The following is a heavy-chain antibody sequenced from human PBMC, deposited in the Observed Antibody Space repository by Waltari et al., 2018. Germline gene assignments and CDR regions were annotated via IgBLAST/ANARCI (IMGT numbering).Heavy chain of an antibody. J-gene: IGHJ5*02. CDR2: IYYSGST. CDR3: ARVDYYDFWSGYYSNWFDP. CDR1: GGSISSYY. Sequence: QVQLQESGPGLVKPSETLSLTCTVSGGSISSYYWSWIRQPPGKGLEWIGYIYYSGSTNYNPSRKSRVTISVDTSKNQFSLKLSSVTAADTAVYYCARVDYYDFWSGYYSNWFDPWGQGTLVTVSS. D-gene: IGHD3-3*01. V-gene: IGHV4-59*01.